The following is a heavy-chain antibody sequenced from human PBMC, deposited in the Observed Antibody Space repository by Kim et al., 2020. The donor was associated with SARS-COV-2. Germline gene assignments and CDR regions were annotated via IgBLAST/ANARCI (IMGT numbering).Heavy chain of an antibody. D-gene: IGHD1-26*01. V-gene: IGHV3-66*01. CDR3: ARGLVGSTTSFDS. J-gene: IGHJ4*02. Sequence: YYADSLGGRFTVSRDNSKTTLFLQMTTLRAEDTAVYFCARGLVGSTTSFDSWGQGTLVTVSS.